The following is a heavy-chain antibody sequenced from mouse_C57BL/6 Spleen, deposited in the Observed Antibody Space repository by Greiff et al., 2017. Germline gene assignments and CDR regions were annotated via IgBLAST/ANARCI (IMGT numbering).Heavy chain of an antibody. CDR2: IDPEDGET. J-gene: IGHJ4*01. V-gene: IGHV14-2*01. CDR3: ARAPITTVVVDAMDD. Sequence: VQLQQSGAELVKPGASVKLSCTASGFNIKDYYMHWVKQRTEQGLEWIGRIDPEDGETKYAPKFQGKATITADASSNTAYLQLSSLTSEDTAVYYCARAPITTVVVDAMDDWGQGTSVTVSS. D-gene: IGHD1-1*01. CDR1: GFNIKDYY.